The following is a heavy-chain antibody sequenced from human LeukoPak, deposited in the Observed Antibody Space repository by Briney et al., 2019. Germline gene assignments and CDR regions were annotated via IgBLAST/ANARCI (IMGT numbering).Heavy chain of an antibody. CDR1: GGSFSGYY. V-gene: IGHV4-34*01. Sequence: SETLSLTCAVYGGSFSGYYWRWIRQPPGKGLEWIGEINHSGSTNYNPSLKSRVTISVDTSKNQFSLKLSSVTAADTAVYYCASNYYYYYYGVDVWGQGTTVTVSS. J-gene: IGHJ6*02. CDR2: INHSGST. CDR3: ASNYYYYYYGVDV. D-gene: IGHD1-7*01.